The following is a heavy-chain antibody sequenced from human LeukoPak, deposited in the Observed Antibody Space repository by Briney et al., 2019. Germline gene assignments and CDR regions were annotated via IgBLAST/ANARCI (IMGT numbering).Heavy chain of an antibody. J-gene: IGHJ4*02. D-gene: IGHD5-24*01. Sequence: PGGSLRLSCAASGFTISTYAMTWVRQAPGKGLEWVSSITSSGATTYYADSVKGRFTISRDISKNTLYLQMNSLTAKDSAVYYCAKEFIAGDGHVDCDSWGQGTLVTVSS. CDR3: AKEFIAGDGHVDCDS. CDR1: GFTISTYA. CDR2: ITSSGATT. V-gene: IGHV3-23*01.